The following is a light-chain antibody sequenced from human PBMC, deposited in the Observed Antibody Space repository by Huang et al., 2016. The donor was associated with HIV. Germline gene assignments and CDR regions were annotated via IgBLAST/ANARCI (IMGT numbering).Light chain of an antibody. CDR2: AAS. Sequence: IQLTQSPSSRSASVGDRVTITCRASQGISSYLAWYQLKPGKAPKILIYAASTLQSGVPSRFSGSGSGTDFTLTISSLQPEDFATYYCQQLNSYPRTFGQGTKVEIK. CDR3: QQLNSYPRT. J-gene: IGKJ1*01. CDR1: QGISSY. V-gene: IGKV1-9*01.